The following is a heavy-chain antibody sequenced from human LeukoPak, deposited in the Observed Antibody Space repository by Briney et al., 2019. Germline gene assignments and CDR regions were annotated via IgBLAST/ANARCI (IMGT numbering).Heavy chain of an antibody. CDR2: IYYSGST. D-gene: IGHD3-16*02. Sequence: SETLSLTCTVSGASISGGDYYWSWIRQSPGKGLEWIGYIYYSGSTSYNPSLKSRVTISVDTSKNQFSLKLTSVTAADTAVYYCARGPNYVWGSYRYFDYWGQGTLVPVSS. V-gene: IGHV4-30-4*01. J-gene: IGHJ4*02. CDR1: GASISGGDYY. CDR3: ARGPNYVWGSYRYFDY.